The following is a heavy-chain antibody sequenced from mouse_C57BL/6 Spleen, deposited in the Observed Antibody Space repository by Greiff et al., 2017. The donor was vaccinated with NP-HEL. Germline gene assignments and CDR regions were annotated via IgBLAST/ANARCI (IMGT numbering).Heavy chain of an antibody. J-gene: IGHJ1*03. CDR1: GYTFTSYT. D-gene: IGHD2-3*01. CDR3: ARTDDGYYWYFDV. Sequence: VQLVESGAELARPGASVKMSCKASGYTFTSYTMHWVKQRPGQGLEWIGYINPSSGYTKYNQKFKDKATLTADKSSSTAYMQLSSLTSEDSAVYYCARTDDGYYWYFDVWGTGTTVTVSS. CDR2: INPSSGYT. V-gene: IGHV1-4*01.